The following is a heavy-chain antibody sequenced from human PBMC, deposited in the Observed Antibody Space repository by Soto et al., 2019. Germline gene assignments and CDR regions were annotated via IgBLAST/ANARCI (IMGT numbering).Heavy chain of an antibody. V-gene: IGHV3-21*01. J-gene: IGHJ6*03. CDR1: GFTFSSYS. Sequence: GGSLSLSCAASGFTFSSYSMNWVRQAPGKGLERVTSISSSSSYIYYADSVKGRFTISRDNAKNSLYLQMNSLRAEDTAVYYFARELPYCSSTSCYFVGGYYYYMDVWGKGTTVTVSS. CDR2: ISSSSSYI. D-gene: IGHD2-2*01. CDR3: ARELPYCSSTSCYFVGGYYYYMDV.